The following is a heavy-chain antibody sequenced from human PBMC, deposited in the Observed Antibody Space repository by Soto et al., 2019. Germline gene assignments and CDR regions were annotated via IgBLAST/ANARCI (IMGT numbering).Heavy chain of an antibody. V-gene: IGHV3-23*01. J-gene: IGHJ6*02. CDR2: ISGSGGST. D-gene: IGHD2-15*01. CDR1: GFTFSSYA. Sequence: GGSLRLSCAASGFTFSSYAMSWVRQAPGKGLEWVSAISGSGGSTYYADSVKGRFTISRDNSKNTLYLQMNSPRAEDTAVYYCAKFPNMGACSGGSCSYYGMDVWGQGTTVTVSS. CDR3: AKFPNMGACSGGSCSYYGMDV.